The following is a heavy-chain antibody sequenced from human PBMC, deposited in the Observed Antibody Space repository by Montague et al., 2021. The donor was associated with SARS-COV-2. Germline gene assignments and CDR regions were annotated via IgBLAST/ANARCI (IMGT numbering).Heavy chain of an antibody. J-gene: IGHJ4*01. CDR3: AGVPAVTKVSAATIDF. Sequence: SETLSLTCIVSRDSITNSHWGWVRQPPGKGLEWMTYFLHTGDSTHNPSLRSRITTPVDTAKNQFSLRLRSVTAAASAPDFCAGVPAVTKVSAATIDFWGHGILVTVSS. CDR2: FLHTGDS. CDR1: RDSITNSH. D-gene: IGHD4-11*01. V-gene: IGHV4-59*01.